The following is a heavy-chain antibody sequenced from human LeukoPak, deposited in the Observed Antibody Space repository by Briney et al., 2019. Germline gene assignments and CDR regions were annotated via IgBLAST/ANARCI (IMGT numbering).Heavy chain of an antibody. J-gene: IGHJ6*02. CDR3: ARIPRSGSYRNYYYGMDV. CDR1: GGSFSGYY. Sequence: SETLSLICAVYGGSFSGYYWSWLRQPPGKGLEWIGEINYSESTNYNPSLKIRVTISVDTSKNQFSLKLSSVTAADTAVYYCARIPRSGSYRNYYYGMDVWGQGTTFTVSS. V-gene: IGHV4-34*01. CDR2: INYSEST. D-gene: IGHD3-10*01.